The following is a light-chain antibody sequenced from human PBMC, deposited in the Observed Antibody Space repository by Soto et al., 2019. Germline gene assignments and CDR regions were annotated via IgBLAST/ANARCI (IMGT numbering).Light chain of an antibody. Sequence: QSALTQPASVSGSPGQSITISCTGTSSDVGGYNYVFWYQQHPGKAPKLMIYDVSNRPSGVSNRFSGSKSGNTASLTISGLQAEDEADYYCSSYTSSSTPHVVFGGGTQLTVL. J-gene: IGLJ2*01. V-gene: IGLV2-14*01. CDR2: DVS. CDR1: SSDVGGYNY. CDR3: SSYTSSSTPHVV.